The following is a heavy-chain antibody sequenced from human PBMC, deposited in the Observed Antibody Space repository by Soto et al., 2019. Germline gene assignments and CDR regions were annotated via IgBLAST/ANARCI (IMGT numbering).Heavy chain of an antibody. D-gene: IGHD6-19*01. CDR3: AREPVADDY. J-gene: IGHJ4*02. Sequence: GGSLRLSCAASGFTFDDYTMHWVRQAPGKGLEWVSAISGSGGSTYYADSVKGRFTISRDNSKNTLYLQMNSLRAEDTAVYYCAREPVADDYWGQGTLVTVSS. CDR2: ISGSGGST. V-gene: IGHV3-23*01. CDR1: GFTFDDYT.